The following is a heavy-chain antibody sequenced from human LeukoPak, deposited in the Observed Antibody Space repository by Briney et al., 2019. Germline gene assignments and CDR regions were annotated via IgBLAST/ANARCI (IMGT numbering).Heavy chain of an antibody. V-gene: IGHV4-59*01. CDR1: GGSISSYY. CDR3: ARSYGSGSYYKGYYFDY. J-gene: IGHJ4*02. CDR2: IYYSGST. Sequence: PSETLSLTCTVSGGSISSYYWSWIRQPPGKGLEWIGYIYYSGSTNYNPSLKSRVTISVDTSKNQFSLKLSSVTAADTAVYYCARSYGSGSYYKGYYFDYWGQGTLVTVSS. D-gene: IGHD3-10*01.